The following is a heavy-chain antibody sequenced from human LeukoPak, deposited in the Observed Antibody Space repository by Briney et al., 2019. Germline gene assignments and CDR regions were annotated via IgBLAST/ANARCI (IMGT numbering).Heavy chain of an antibody. V-gene: IGHV3-7*01. J-gene: IGHJ6*02. CDR1: GFTLSSYW. Sequence: GGSLRLSCAASGFTLSSYWMSWVRQAPGKGLEWVANIKQDGSEKYYVDSVKGRFTISRDNAKNSLYLQMNSLRAEDTAVYYCARDRLIAAAGNPPYYYYYGMDVWGQGTTVTVSS. CDR2: IKQDGSEK. CDR3: ARDRLIAAAGNPPYYYYYGMDV. D-gene: IGHD6-13*01.